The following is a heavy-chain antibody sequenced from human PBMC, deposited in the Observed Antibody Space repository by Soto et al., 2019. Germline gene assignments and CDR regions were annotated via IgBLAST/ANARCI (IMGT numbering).Heavy chain of an antibody. CDR1: GFTVSSNY. J-gene: IGHJ4*02. Sequence: EVQLVESGGGLVQPGGSLRLSCAASGFTVSSNYMSWVRQAPGKGLEWVSVIYSGGRTYYAASVKGRFTISRDHSENTLDLQITSLRAEATAAYYCARPSIGGTSSFDYLCQGTL. CDR2: IYSGGRT. V-gene: IGHV3-66*01. CDR3: ARPSIGGTSSFDY. D-gene: IGHD2-15*01.